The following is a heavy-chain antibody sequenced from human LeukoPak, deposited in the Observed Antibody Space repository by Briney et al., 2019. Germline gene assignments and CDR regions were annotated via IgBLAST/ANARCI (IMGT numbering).Heavy chain of an antibody. Sequence: GGSLTLSCAASGFTVTRNYVSWVRQAPGRGPECVSLIYGGGSTYYADSVKGRFTISRDNSKNTVYLQMNSVRVEDTAVYYCARDYNDDSGYSAYWGQGTLVTVSS. J-gene: IGHJ4*02. CDR3: ARDYNDDSGYSAY. CDR2: IYGGGST. CDR1: GFTVTRNY. V-gene: IGHV3-66*01. D-gene: IGHD3-22*01.